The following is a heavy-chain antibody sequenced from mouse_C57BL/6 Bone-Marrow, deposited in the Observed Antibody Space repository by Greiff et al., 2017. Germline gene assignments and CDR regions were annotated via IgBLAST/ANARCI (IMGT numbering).Heavy chain of an antibody. CDR2: IDPSDSYT. CDR1: GYTFTSYW. CDR3: ARSELYWYFDV. Sequence: QVQLQQPGAELVMPGASVKLSCKASGYTFTSYWMHWVKQRPGQGLEWIGGIDPSDSYTNYNQKFKGKSTLTVDKSSSTAYMQLSSLTSEDSAVYYCARSELYWYFDVWGTGTTVTVSS. J-gene: IGHJ1*03. V-gene: IGHV1-69*01.